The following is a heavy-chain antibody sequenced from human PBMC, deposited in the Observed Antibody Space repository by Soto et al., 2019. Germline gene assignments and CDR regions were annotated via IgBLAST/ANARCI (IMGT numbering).Heavy chain of an antibody. CDR2: IYPGDSDT. J-gene: IGHJ4*02. D-gene: IGHD3-3*01. V-gene: IGHV5-51*03. CDR3: ARCRSYFWRGYYTPGY. CDR1: GYSFTSYW. Sequence: EVQLVQSGAEVKKPGESLKISCKGSGYSFTSYWIGWVRQMPGQGLEWMGIIYPGDSDTRYSPSFQGQVTISADKSISTAYMQWSSLMALDTARYYCARCRSYFWRGYYTPGYWGQGTLVTVSS.